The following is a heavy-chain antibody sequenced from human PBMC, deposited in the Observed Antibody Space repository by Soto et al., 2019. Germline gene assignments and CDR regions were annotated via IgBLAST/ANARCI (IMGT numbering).Heavy chain of an antibody. Sequence: QPGGSLRLSCAASGFTFSSYAMSWVRQAPGKGLEWVSAISGSGGSTYYADSVKGRFTISRDNSKNTLYLQMNSLSAEDTAVYYCAKTQAQGYSSGWFTGNWGQGTLVPGSS. V-gene: IGHV3-23*01. J-gene: IGHJ1*01. CDR3: AKTQAQGYSSGWFTGN. CDR1: GFTFSSYA. D-gene: IGHD6-19*01. CDR2: ISGSGGST.